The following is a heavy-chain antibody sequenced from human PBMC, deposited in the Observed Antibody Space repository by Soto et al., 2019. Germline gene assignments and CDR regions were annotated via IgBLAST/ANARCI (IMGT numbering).Heavy chain of an antibody. CDR3: ARGMSIAAADKTPNYYYYYGMDV. CDR2: INPNSGGT. CDR1: GYTFTGYY. V-gene: IGHV1-2*04. D-gene: IGHD6-13*01. Sequence: ASVKVCCKASGYTFTGYYMHWVRQAPGQGLEWMGWINPNSGGTNYAQKFQGWVTMTRDTSISTAYMELSRLRSDDTAVYYCARGMSIAAADKTPNYYYYYGMDVWGQGTTVTVSS. J-gene: IGHJ6*02.